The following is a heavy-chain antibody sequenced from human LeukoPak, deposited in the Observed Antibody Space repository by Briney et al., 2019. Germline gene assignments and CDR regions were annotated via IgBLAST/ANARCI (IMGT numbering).Heavy chain of an antibody. CDR2: IYYSGST. Sequence: SETLSLTCSVSGGSTSTYYWTWIRQPPGKGLEWIGYIYYSGSTNYNPSLKSRVTMSVDTSKNQFSLKLISVTAADTAVYYCARLKYSGYDHGVFDFWGQGTLVTVSS. CDR1: GGSTSTYY. V-gene: IGHV4-59*01. CDR3: ARLKYSGYDHGVFDF. D-gene: IGHD5-12*01. J-gene: IGHJ4*02.